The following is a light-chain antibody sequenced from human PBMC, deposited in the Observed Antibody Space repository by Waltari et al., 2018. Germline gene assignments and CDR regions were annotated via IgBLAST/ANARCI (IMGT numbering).Light chain of an antibody. CDR3: QQYNSYSLALT. Sequence: IQMTHSPSTLSASVGDRVTITCRASQSISSWLAWYQQKPGKAPKLLIDKASSLESGVPSRFSGSGSGTEFTLTIRSLQPDDCATDYCQQYNSYSLALTFGGGTKVESK. CDR2: KAS. J-gene: IGKJ4*01. V-gene: IGKV1-5*03. CDR1: QSISSW.